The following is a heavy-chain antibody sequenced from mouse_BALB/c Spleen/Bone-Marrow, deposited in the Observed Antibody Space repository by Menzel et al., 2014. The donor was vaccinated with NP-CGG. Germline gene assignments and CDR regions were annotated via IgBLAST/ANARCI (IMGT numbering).Heavy chain of an antibody. J-gene: IGHJ4*01. CDR3: ARWLLPYGLDY. V-gene: IGHV14-3*02. D-gene: IGHD2-3*01. CDR2: IDPANGNT. CDR1: GFNIKEPY. Sequence: VQLQQSGVKLVQTGGSVKLSCTASGFNIKEPYMTRVKQRPQQGLEWIGKIDPANGNTKYDPKFQGKATITADTSSNTAYLQLSSLTSEDTAVYYCARWLLPYGLDYWGQGASVTVSS.